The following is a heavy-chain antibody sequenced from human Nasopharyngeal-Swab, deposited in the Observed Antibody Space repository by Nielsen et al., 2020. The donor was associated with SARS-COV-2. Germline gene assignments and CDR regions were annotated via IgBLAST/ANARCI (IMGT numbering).Heavy chain of an antibody. CDR2: ISGSGGST. J-gene: IGHJ4*02. V-gene: IGHV3-23*01. D-gene: IGHD3-16*02. CDR3: AKDRNDYIWGSYRLTFDY. Sequence: VREAPGKGPEWVSAISGSGGSTYYADSVKGRFTISRDNSKNTLYLQMNSLRAEDTAVYYCAKDRNDYIWGSYRLTFDYWGQGTLVTVSS.